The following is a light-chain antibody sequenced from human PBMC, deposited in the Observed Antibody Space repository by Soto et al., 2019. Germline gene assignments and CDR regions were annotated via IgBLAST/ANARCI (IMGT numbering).Light chain of an antibody. Sequence: DIHMTYYESSVTASLGCIVTITCRASQGISGWLAWYQQKPGKAPKLLIYAASSLQSGVPSRFSGSGSGTDFTLTISSLQPGDFAPYHCQQASSFPRTVAGGTNVDIK. CDR3: QQASSFPRT. CDR2: AAS. CDR1: QGISGW. J-gene: IGKJ4*01. V-gene: IGKV1-12*01.